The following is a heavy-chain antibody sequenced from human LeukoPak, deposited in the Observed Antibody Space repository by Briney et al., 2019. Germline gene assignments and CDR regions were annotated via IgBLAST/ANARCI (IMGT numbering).Heavy chain of an antibody. CDR3: AREAAMDDFWSGPDY. CDR2: IYYSGST. J-gene: IGHJ4*02. D-gene: IGHD3-3*01. CDR1: DGSISSGGYY. V-gene: IGHV4-31*03. Sequence: PSQTLSLTCTVSDGSISSGGYYWSWIRQHPGKGLEWIGYIYYSGSTYYNPSLKSRVTISVDTSKNQFSLKLSSVTAADTAVYYCAREAAMDDFWSGPDYWGQGTLVTVSS.